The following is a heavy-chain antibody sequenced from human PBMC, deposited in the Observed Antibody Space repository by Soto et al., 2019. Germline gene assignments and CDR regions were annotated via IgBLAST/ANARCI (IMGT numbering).Heavy chain of an antibody. D-gene: IGHD2-15*01. CDR3: AGCRGGVNIFQYYYMDV. CDR2: IDSGGST. Sequence: EVQLVESGGGLVQPGGSLRLSCVASGFSVSTNYMSWVRQAPGKGPEWVSVIDSGGSTYYAESEKGRHTISRDISKNTLYLQKNTLGAEDAAVYYHAGCRGGVNIFQYYYMDVWGKGTTVTVSS. CDR1: GFSVSTNY. V-gene: IGHV3-66*01. J-gene: IGHJ6*03.